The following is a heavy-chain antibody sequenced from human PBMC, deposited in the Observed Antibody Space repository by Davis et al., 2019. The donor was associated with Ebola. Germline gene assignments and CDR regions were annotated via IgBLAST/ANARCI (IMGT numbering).Heavy chain of an antibody. Sequence: PGGSLRLSCTVSGGSISSYYWSWIRQPPGKGLEWIGYIYYSGSTNYNPSLKSRVTISVDTSKNQFSLKLSSVTAADTAVYYCAREPYMITFGGVIVFDAFDIWGQGTMVTVSS. CDR2: IYYSGST. J-gene: IGHJ3*02. CDR3: AREPYMITFGGVIVFDAFDI. CDR1: GGSISSYY. D-gene: IGHD3-16*02. V-gene: IGHV4-59*01.